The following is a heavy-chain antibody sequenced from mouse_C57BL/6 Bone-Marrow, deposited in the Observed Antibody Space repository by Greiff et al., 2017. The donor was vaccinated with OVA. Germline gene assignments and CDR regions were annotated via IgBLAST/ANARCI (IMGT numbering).Heavy chain of an antibody. CDR3: ARSDYDERDWYFDV. J-gene: IGHJ1*03. V-gene: IGHV5-15*01. CDR2: ISNLAYSI. D-gene: IGHD2-4*01. CDR1: GFTFSDYG. Sequence: EVKLVESGGGLVQPGGSLKLSCAASGFTFSDYGMAWVRQAPRKGPEWVAFISNLAYSIYYADTVTGRFTISRENAKNTLYLEMSSLRSEDTAMYYCARSDYDERDWYFDVWGTGTTVTVSS.